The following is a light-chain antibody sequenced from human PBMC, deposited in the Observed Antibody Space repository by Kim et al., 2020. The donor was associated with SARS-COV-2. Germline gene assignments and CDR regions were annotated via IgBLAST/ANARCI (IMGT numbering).Light chain of an antibody. V-gene: IGKV3-20*01. CDR3: QQYSSPWT. CDR2: GAS. CDR1: QSISSSY. Sequence: EIVLTQSPGTLSLSPGERATLSCRASQSISSSYLVWYQQKPGQAPRLLIYGASSRATGIPDRFSGSASGTDFTLSISRLEPEDFAMYYCQQYSSPWTFGQGTKVDIK. J-gene: IGKJ1*01.